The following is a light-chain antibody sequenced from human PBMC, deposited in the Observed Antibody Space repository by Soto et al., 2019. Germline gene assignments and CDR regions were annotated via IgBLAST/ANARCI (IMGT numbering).Light chain of an antibody. Sequence: QSALTQPASVSGSPGQSITISCTGTSSDVGFYNYVSWYQQHPGTAPKLIIDEVSNRPSGVSNRFSGSKSGNTASLTISGLQAEDEADYHCSSYTRSTTWVFGGGTKLTVL. CDR2: EVS. CDR1: SSDVGFYNY. V-gene: IGLV2-14*01. CDR3: SSYTRSTTWV. J-gene: IGLJ3*02.